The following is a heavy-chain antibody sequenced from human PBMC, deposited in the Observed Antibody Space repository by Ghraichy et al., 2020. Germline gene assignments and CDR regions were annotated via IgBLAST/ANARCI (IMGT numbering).Heavy chain of an antibody. CDR1: GGSFSGYY. V-gene: IGHV4-34*01. CDR2: INHSGST. Sequence: SETLSLTCAVYGGSFSGYYWSWIRQPPGKGLEWIGEINHSGSTNYNPSLKSRVTISVDTSKNQFSLKLSSVTAADTAVYYCARFPYYTNGVCYTYYYYGIHLWGQRTTLTVSS. CDR3: ARFPYYTNGVCYTYYYYGIHL. J-gene: IGHJ6*02. D-gene: IGHD2-8*01.